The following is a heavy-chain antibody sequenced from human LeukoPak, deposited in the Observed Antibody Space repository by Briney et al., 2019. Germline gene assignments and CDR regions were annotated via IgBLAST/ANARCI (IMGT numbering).Heavy chain of an antibody. V-gene: IGHV3-7*03. CDR3: GRKTGVTGEAFDC. CDR2: IKVDGSEK. Sequence: GGSLRLSCAASGFTFSNYWMSWGRQAPGKGLEWVANIKVDGSEKYYLDSVKGRFTISRDNAKNSVYLQMNSLRTEDTAVYYCGRKTGVTGEAFDCWGQGTLVTVSS. D-gene: IGHD7-27*01. J-gene: IGHJ4*02. CDR1: GFTFSNYW.